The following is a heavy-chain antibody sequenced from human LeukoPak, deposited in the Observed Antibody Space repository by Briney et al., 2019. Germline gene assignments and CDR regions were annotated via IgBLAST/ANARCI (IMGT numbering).Heavy chain of an antibody. CDR2: IKSKTDGGTT. J-gene: IGHJ3*02. CDR1: GFTFSNAW. Sequence: PGGSLRLSCAASGFTFSNAWMSWVRQAPGKGLEWVGRIKSKTDGGTTDYAAPVKGRFTISRDDSKNTLYLQMNSLKTEDTAVYYCTPSLRSDAFDIWGQGTMVTVSS. V-gene: IGHV3-15*01. D-gene: IGHD3-16*01. CDR3: TPSLRSDAFDI.